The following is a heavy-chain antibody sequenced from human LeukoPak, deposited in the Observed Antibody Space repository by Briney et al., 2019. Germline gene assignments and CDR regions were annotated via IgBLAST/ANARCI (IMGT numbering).Heavy chain of an antibody. CDR3: ARRQTSGWYPGAFDI. V-gene: IGHV4-4*07. CDR1: GASISSYY. J-gene: IGHJ3*02. CDR2: IYSSRS. D-gene: IGHD6-19*01. Sequence: SETLSLTCTVSGASISSYYWSWIRQPAGKGLEWIERIYSSRSIYNPSLKSRVTMSVDTSKNQFSLKLSSVTAADTAVYYCARRQTSGWYPGAFDIWGQGTMVTVSS.